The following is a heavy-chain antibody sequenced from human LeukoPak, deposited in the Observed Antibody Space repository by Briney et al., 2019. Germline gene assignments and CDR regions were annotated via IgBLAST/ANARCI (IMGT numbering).Heavy chain of an antibody. CDR2: IYYSGST. V-gene: IGHV4-39*07. J-gene: IGHJ6*02. D-gene: IGHD2-15*01. Sequence: SETLSFTCTVSGGSISSSSYYWGWIRQPPGKGLEWIGSIYYSGSTYYNPSLKSRVTISVDTSKNQFSLKLSSVTAADTAVYYCARDRIWYGMDVWGQGTTVTVSS. CDR1: GGSISSSSYY. CDR3: ARDRIWYGMDV.